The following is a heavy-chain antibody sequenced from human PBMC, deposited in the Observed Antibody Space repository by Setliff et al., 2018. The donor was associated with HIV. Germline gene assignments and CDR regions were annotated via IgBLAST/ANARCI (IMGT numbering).Heavy chain of an antibody. CDR2: IYHSGIT. V-gene: IGHV4-38-2*01. CDR1: GYSISSGYY. Sequence: SETLSLTCAVSGYSISSGYYWGWIRQPPGKGLEWIGSIYHSGITHDNPSLKSRVTTSVDTSKNQFSLELSSVTAADTAVYYCGRTMTYYYLCMDVWGNGTTVTVSS. CDR3: GRTMTYYYLCMDV. J-gene: IGHJ6*03.